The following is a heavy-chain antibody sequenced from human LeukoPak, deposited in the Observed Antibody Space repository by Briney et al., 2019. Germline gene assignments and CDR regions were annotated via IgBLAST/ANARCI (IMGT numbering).Heavy chain of an antibody. J-gene: IGHJ4*02. CDR2: IYHSGST. Sequence: SETLSLTCAVSGGSISSSNWWSWVRQPPGKGLEWIGEIYHSGSTNYNPSLKSRVTISVDKSKNQFSLKLRSVTAADTAVYYCARVKWAVAGPFDYWGQGTLVTVSS. V-gene: IGHV4-4*02. CDR1: GGSISSSNW. CDR3: ARVKWAVAGPFDY. D-gene: IGHD6-19*01.